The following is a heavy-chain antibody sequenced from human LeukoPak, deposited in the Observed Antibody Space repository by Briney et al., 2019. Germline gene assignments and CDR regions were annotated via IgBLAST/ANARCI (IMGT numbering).Heavy chain of an antibody. Sequence: SVKVSCKASGGTFSNYAISWVRQAPGQGLEWMGGIIPIFGTANYAQKFQGRVTITADESTTTAYMELSSLRSEDTAVYHCASGSDSSSWFRWFDPWGQGTLVTVSS. CDR2: IIPIFGTA. D-gene: IGHD6-13*01. V-gene: IGHV1-69*01. J-gene: IGHJ5*02. CDR3: ASGSDSSSWFRWFDP. CDR1: GGTFSNYA.